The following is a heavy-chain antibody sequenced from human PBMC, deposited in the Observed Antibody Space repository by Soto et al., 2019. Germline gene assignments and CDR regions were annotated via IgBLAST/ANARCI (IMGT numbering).Heavy chain of an antibody. CDR2: ISYTGSI. CDR1: GGSISSGGYY. J-gene: IGHJ4*02. V-gene: IGHV4-61*08. Sequence: SETLSLTCTVSGGSISSGGYYWIWIRQSPEKGLEYIGYISYTGSINYNPSLKSRVTVSVDTSNNQFSLRLSSVTAADTAVYYCARQHYYDSSGYYTWNWGQGTLVTVSS. D-gene: IGHD3-22*01. CDR3: ARQHYYDSSGYYTWN.